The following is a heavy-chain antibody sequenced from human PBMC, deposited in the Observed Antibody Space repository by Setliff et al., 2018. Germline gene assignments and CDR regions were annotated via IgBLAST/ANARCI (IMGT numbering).Heavy chain of an antibody. V-gene: IGHV1-46*01. J-gene: IGHJ3*02. CDR2: INPSGGST. CDR1: GYTFTGYY. Sequence: GASVKVSCKASGYTFTGYYMHWVRQAPGQGLEWMGIINPSGGSTNYAQKFQGRVTMTRDTSTSTVYMELSSLRSEDTALYYCARRMWELRSDAFDIWGQGTMVTVSS. D-gene: IGHD1-26*01. CDR3: ARRMWELRSDAFDI.